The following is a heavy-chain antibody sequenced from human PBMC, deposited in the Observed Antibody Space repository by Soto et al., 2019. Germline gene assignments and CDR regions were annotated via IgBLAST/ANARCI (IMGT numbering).Heavy chain of an antibody. Sequence: QVKLVESGGGVVQPGRSLRLSCAASGFTFRSHGMHWVRQAPGKGLEWVAVIWYDGRHQYYGDSVKGRFTISRDNSKNTLSLQMNSLRAEDTAIYYCAREGSGGAAPFDCWGQGTLVTVSS. CDR3: AREGSGGAAPFDC. CDR2: IWYDGRHQ. D-gene: IGHD2-21*01. V-gene: IGHV3-33*01. J-gene: IGHJ4*02. CDR1: GFTFRSHG.